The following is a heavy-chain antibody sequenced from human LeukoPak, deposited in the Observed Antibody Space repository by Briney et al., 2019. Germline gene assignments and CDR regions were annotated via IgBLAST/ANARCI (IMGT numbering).Heavy chain of an antibody. CDR2: IVSDGSST. CDR3: VRDWYSIEY. CDR1: GFTFSNYW. Sequence: GGSLRLSCAAAGFTFSNYWMHWVRQAPGKGLVWVSRIVSDGSSTNYADSVKGRFTISRDNAKNTLYLQMNSLRVEDTAVYYCVRDWYSIEYWGQGTLVTVSS. J-gene: IGHJ4*02. D-gene: IGHD6-13*01. V-gene: IGHV3-74*01.